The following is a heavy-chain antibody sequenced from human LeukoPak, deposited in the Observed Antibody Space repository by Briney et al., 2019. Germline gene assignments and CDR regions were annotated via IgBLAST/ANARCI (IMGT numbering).Heavy chain of an antibody. J-gene: IGHJ6*03. CDR1: GYSISSGYY. D-gene: IGHD2-15*01. CDR3: ARSRRKRGYCSGGSCPRDYYYMDV. Sequence: PSETLSLTCTVSGYSISSGYYWAWIRQPPGKGLEWIGSIYHSGSTYYNPSLKSRVTISVDTSKNQFSLKLSSVTAADTAVYYCARSRRKRGYCSGGSCPRDYYYMDVWGKGTTVTVSS. CDR2: IYHSGST. V-gene: IGHV4-38-2*02.